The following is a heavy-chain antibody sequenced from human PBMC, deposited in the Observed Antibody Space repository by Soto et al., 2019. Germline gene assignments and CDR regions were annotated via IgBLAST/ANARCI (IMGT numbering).Heavy chain of an antibody. CDR3: ARSGNEGAVDY. Sequence: SQTLSLTCAISGGSVSSKIAAWNCIRQSPSRGLEWLGRTYYRSKWYNEYAVSVKSRIIINPDTSKNQFSLQLNSVTPEDTAVYYCARSGNEGAVDYWGQGTLVTVSS. CDR1: GGSVSSKIAA. CDR2: TYYRSKWYN. J-gene: IGHJ4*02. D-gene: IGHD1-26*01. V-gene: IGHV6-1*01.